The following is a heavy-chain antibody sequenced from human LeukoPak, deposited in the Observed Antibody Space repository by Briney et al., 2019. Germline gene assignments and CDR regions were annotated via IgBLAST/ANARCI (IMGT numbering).Heavy chain of an antibody. Sequence: SETLSLTCTVSGGSISSYYWSWIRQPPGKGLEWIGYIHFSGSTNYNPSLKSRVTISGDTSKNQFSLRLSSVTAADTAVYYCARASYSYDINGWVPFDYWGQGTLVTVSS. V-gene: IGHV4-59*08. CDR3: ARASYSYDINGWVPFDY. CDR1: GGSISSYY. J-gene: IGHJ4*02. CDR2: IHFSGST. D-gene: IGHD3-22*01.